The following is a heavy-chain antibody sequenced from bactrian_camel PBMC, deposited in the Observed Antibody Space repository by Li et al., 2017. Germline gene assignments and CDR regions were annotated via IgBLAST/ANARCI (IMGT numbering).Heavy chain of an antibody. CDR2: IYTGGGNT. Sequence: QLVESGGGSVQAGGSLRLSCAASEDTYSNNCIGWFRQAPGKEREGVAAIYTGGGNTHYADSVKGRFTVSRDNARNTVDLQMNSLSIEDTAMYYCLVGFDYWGQGTQVTVS. D-gene: IGHD2*01. CDR1: EDTYSNNC. V-gene: IGHV3S54*01. J-gene: IGHJ4*01. CDR3: LVGFDY.